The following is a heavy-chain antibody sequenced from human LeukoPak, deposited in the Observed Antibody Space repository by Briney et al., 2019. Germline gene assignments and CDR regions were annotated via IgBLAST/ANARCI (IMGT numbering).Heavy chain of an antibody. Sequence: SETLSLTCAVYGGSFSGYYWSWIRQPPGKGLEWIGEINHSGSTNYNPSLKSRVTISVAASKNQFSLQLTSVPPADTAVYYGARGRLWSGPSRTSYYDYWGQGTLVTVST. V-gene: IGHV4-34*01. CDR2: INHSGST. CDR1: GGSFSGYY. J-gene: IGHJ4*02. D-gene: IGHD3-10*01. CDR3: ARGRLWSGPSRTSYYDY.